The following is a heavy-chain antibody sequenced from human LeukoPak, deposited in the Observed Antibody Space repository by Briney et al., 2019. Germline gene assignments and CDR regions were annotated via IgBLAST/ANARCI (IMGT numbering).Heavy chain of an antibody. V-gene: IGHV3-23*01. J-gene: IGHJ4*02. CDR1: GFTFSSYA. CDR3: AKSPLDYDILTGYCDF. CDR2: ISGSGSST. Sequence: PGGSLRLSCAASGFTFSSYAMSWVRQAPGKGLEWVSAISGSGSSTYYADSVNGRFTISRDNSKNTLFLQMNSLRAEDTAVYYCAKSPLDYDILTGYCDFWGQGTLVTVSS. D-gene: IGHD3-9*01.